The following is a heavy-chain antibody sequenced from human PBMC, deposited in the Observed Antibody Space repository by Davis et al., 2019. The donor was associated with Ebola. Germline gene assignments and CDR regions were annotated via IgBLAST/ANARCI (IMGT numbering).Heavy chain of an antibody. J-gene: IGHJ6*02. CDR1: GGSFSGYY. D-gene: IGHD2-15*01. Sequence: MPGGSLRLSCAVYGGSFSGYYWNWIRQPPGKGLEWIGEINHSGSTNYNPSLKSRVTISVDTSKNQFSLKLSSVTAADTAVYYCTRGGYCSGGGSCFTRDGMDVWGQGTTVTVSS. CDR3: TRGGYCSGGGSCFTRDGMDV. CDR2: INHSGST. V-gene: IGHV4-34*01.